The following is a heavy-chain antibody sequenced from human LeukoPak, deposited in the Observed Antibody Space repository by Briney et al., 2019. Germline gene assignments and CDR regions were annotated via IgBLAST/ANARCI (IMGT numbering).Heavy chain of an antibody. V-gene: IGHV7-4-1*02. Sequence: GASVKVSCKASGYTFTSYAMNWVRQAPGQGLEWMGWINTNTGNPTYAQGSTGRFVFSLDTSVSTAYLQISSLKAEDTAVYYCARASTIFGVVELHDYWGQGTLVTVSS. J-gene: IGHJ4*02. D-gene: IGHD3-3*01. CDR1: GYTFTSYA. CDR2: INTNTGNP. CDR3: ARASTIFGVVELHDY.